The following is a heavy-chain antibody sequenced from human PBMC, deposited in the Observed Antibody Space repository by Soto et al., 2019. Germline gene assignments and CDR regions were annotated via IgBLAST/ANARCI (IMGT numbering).Heavy chain of an antibody. J-gene: IGHJ4*02. CDR2: ISAYNGNT. Sequence: QVQLVQSGAEVKKPGASVKVSCKASGYTFTSYGISWVRQALGQGLEWMGWISAYNGNTNYAQKLQGRVTMTPDTSTSTGYMELRSLRSDDTDVYYCARDTDYYGSGSHFDYWGQGTLVTVSS. D-gene: IGHD3-10*01. CDR3: ARDTDYYGSGSHFDY. V-gene: IGHV1-18*01. CDR1: GYTFTSYG.